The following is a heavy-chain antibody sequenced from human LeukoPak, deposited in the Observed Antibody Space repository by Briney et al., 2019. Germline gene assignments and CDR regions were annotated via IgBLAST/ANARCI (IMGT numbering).Heavy chain of an antibody. CDR2: IYPGDSET. CDR3: ARRYKYGADY. J-gene: IGHJ4*02. D-gene: IGHD1-1*01. V-gene: IGHV5-51*01. CDR1: GYSFICYW. Sequence: GESLMISCKGSGYSFICYWIGWVRQMPGKGLEWMGIIYPGDSETRYSPSFQGQVTISADKSINTAYLQWSSLKASDTAVYYCARRYKYGADYWGQGTPVTVSS.